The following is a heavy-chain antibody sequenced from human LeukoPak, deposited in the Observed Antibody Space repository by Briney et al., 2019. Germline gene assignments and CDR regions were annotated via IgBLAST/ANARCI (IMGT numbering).Heavy chain of an antibody. CDR1: GFTFSSYW. Sequence: GGSLRLSCAASGFTFSSYWMSWVRQAPGKGLEWVANIKQDGSEKNYVDSVKGRFTISRDNPKNSLYLQMNSLRAEDTAVYHCARHYYDSSGYYLSYYYYGMDVWGQGTTVTVSS. D-gene: IGHD3-22*01. CDR3: ARHYYDSSGYYLSYYYYGMDV. J-gene: IGHJ6*02. V-gene: IGHV3-7*01. CDR2: IKQDGSEK.